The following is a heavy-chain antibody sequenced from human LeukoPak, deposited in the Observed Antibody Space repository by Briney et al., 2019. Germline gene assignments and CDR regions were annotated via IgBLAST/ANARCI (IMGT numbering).Heavy chain of an antibody. J-gene: IGHJ4*02. CDR2: ISWNSGSI. CDR3: AKDSNYDSSGYQDY. V-gene: IGHV3-9*01. D-gene: IGHD3-22*01. Sequence: PGGSLRLSCAASGFTVSSNYMSWVRQAPGKGLEWVSGISWNSGSIGYADSVKGRFTISRDNAKNSLYLQMNSLRAEDTALYYCAKDSNYDSSGYQDYWGQGTLVTVSS. CDR1: GFTVSSNY.